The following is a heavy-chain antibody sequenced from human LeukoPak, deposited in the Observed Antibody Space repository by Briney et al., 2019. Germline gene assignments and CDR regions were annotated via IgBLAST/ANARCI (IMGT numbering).Heavy chain of an antibody. CDR2: ISSSSYI. D-gene: IGHD1-26*01. Sequence: GSLRLSCAASGYTFSSYSMNWVRQAPGKGLEWVSSISSSSYIYYADSVKGRFTISRDNAENSLYLQMNSLRAEDTAVYYCAREGRNWELSHWGQGTQVTVSS. CDR1: GYTFSSYS. CDR3: AREGRNWELSH. V-gene: IGHV3-21*01. J-gene: IGHJ4*02.